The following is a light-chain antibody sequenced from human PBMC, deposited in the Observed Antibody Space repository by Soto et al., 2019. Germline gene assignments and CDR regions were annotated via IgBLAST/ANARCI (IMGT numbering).Light chain of an antibody. CDR3: QQYGSSPWT. CDR1: QSVSSSY. Sequence: EIVLTQSPGTLPLSPGERATLSCRASQSVSSSYLAWYQQKPGQAPRLLIYGASSRATGIPDRFSGSGSGTDFTLTISRLEPEDFVVYYCQQYGSSPWTFGQGTKVDIK. CDR2: GAS. J-gene: IGKJ1*01. V-gene: IGKV3-20*01.